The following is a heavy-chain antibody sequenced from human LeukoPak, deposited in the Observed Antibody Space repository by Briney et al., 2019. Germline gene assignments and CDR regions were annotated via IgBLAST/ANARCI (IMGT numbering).Heavy chain of an antibody. CDR2: LIPIFGTA. J-gene: IGHJ6*03. CDR1: GGTFSSYA. V-gene: IGHV1-69*05. CDR3: ASKWGPAAMARSWNDYYYYMDD. D-gene: IGHD2-2*01. Sequence: ASVKVSCKGSGGTFSSYAISWVRQAPGQGLEWMGGLIPIFGTANYAQKFQGRVTITTDESTSTAYMELSSLGSEDTAVYYCASKWGPAAMARSWNDYYYYMDDWGKGTTVTVSS.